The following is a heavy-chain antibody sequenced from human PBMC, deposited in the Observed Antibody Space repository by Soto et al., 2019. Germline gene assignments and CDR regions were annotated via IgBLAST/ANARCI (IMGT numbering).Heavy chain of an antibody. CDR2: ISSSSSYI. D-gene: IGHD1-26*01. J-gene: IGHJ6*02. V-gene: IGHV3-21*01. Sequence: EVQLVESGGGLVKPGGSLRLSCAASGFTFSSYSMNWVRQAPGKGLEWVSSISSSSSYIYYADSVKGRFTISRDNAKNSLYLQMNSLRAEDTAAYYCARVVYIGELHTYYGMDVWGQGTTVTVSS. CDR3: ARVVYIGELHTYYGMDV. CDR1: GFTFSSYS.